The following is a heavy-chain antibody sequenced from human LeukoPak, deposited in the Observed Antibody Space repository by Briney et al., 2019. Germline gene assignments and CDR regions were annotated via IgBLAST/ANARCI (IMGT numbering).Heavy chain of an antibody. CDR2: FDPEDDAT. J-gene: IGHJ4*02. D-gene: IGHD2-15*01. CDR1: GYTLTELS. Sequence: ASVKVSCKVSGYTLTELSMNWVRQAPGKGNERMGGFDPEDDATIYAQKFQGRVTMTEHTSTATAYMELSSLRSEDTAVYYCATERVVVAAISKVAFDYWGQGTLVTVSS. V-gene: IGHV1-24*01. CDR3: ATERVVVAAISKVAFDY.